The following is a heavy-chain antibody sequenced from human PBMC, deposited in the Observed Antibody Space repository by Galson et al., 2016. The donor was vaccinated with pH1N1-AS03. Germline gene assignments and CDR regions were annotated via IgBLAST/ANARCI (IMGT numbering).Heavy chain of an antibody. V-gene: IGHV2-70*04. CDR1: GFSLSTGGMR. J-gene: IGHJ6*02. CDR2: IDWDDGT. D-gene: IGHD5-24*01. CDR3: ARTLNYNTGLDV. Sequence: PALVKPTQTLTLTCTVSGFSLSTGGMRVSWIRQPPGKALEWLGRIDWDDGTFYSTSLKTRLTISKDTSKNQVVLTMTNMDPVDIGTYYCARTLNYNTGLDVWGPGATVTVSS.